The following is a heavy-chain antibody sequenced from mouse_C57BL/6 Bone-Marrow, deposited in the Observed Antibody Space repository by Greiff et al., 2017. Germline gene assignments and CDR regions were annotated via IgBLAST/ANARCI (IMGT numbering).Heavy chain of an antibody. V-gene: IGHV1-61*01. Sequence: QVQLQQPGAELVRPGSSVKLSCKASGYTFTSYWMDWVKQRPGQGLEWIGNIYPSDSETHYNQKFKDKATLTVDKSSSTAYMQLRSLTSEDSAVYYCAYGNYPFDYWGQGTTLTVSS. D-gene: IGHD2-1*01. CDR1: GYTFTSYW. CDR2: IYPSDSET. J-gene: IGHJ2*01. CDR3: AYGNYPFDY.